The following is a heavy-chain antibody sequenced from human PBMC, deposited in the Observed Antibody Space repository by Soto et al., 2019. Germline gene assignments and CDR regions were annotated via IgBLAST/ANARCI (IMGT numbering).Heavy chain of an antibody. V-gene: IGHV4-61*01. D-gene: IGHD3-10*01. CDR3: ARGGITMVRGVYYYYGMDV. J-gene: IGHJ6*02. CDR1: GGSVSSGSYY. CDR2: IYSSGST. Sequence: SETLSLTCTVSGGSVSSGSYYWSWIRQPPGKGLEWIGYIYSSGSTHYNPSLQNRVTISIDTSKNQVSLKVNSVTAADTAVYYCARGGITMVRGVYYYYGMDVWGQGTTVTVSS.